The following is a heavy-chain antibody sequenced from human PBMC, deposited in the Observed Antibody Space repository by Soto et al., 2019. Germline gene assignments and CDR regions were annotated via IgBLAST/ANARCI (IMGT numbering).Heavy chain of an antibody. CDR2: ISGSGGST. J-gene: IGHJ6*02. D-gene: IGHD3-10*01. Sequence: GGSLRLSCAASGFTFSSYAMSWVRQAPGKGLEWVSAISGSGGSTYYADSVKGRFTISRDNSKNTLYLQMNSLRAEDTAVYYCGMVRGVMGTYYYYYGMDVWGQGTTVTVSS. V-gene: IGHV3-23*01. CDR3: GMVRGVMGTYYYYYGMDV. CDR1: GFTFSSYA.